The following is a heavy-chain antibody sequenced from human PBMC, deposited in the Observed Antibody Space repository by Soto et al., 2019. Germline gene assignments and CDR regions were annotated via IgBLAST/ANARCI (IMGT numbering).Heavy chain of an antibody. Sequence: GASVKVSCKASGYALISFAMHWVRQAPGQRPEWMGWINTANGNTKPAYKFQGRVSLTRDTSASTVYMELSSLRSDDTAVYFCAKEWSNLGSNWYDSKSPFDRWGQGTLVTVSS. V-gene: IGHV1-3*04. CDR1: GYALISFA. CDR3: AKEWSNLGSNWYDSKSPFDR. D-gene: IGHD6-13*01. J-gene: IGHJ5*02. CDR2: INTANGNT.